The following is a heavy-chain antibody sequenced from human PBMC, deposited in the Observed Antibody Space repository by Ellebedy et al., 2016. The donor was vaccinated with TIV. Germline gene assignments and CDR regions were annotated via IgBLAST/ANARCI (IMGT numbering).Heavy chain of an antibody. Sequence: GESLKISCAASEFTFNKYAMSWVRQAPGKGQEWVSGISGDGGSQSYADFVEGRFSISRDNSRNTLHLHMNSLRAEDTAVYYCAKVQRMQLLYWYFDLWGRGTLVTVSS. CDR3: AKVQRMQLLYWYFDL. CDR1: EFTFNKYA. V-gene: IGHV3-23*01. D-gene: IGHD1-1*01. J-gene: IGHJ2*01. CDR2: ISGDGGSQ.